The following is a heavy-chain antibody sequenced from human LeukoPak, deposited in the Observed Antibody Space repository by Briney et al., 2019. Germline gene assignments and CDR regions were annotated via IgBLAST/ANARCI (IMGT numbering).Heavy chain of an antibody. CDR2: IRNSGGST. V-gene: IGHV3-23*01. CDR3: AKRGYYYDSSDYYFLSY. J-gene: IGHJ4*02. Sequence: GGSLRLSCAASGFTFSSYAMNWVRQAPGKGLEWVSAIRNSGGSTYYADSVKGRFTISRDNSKYTLYLQMSNLRVEDTAIYYCAKRGYYYDSSDYYFLSYWGQGTLVTVSS. D-gene: IGHD3-22*01. CDR1: GFTFSSYA.